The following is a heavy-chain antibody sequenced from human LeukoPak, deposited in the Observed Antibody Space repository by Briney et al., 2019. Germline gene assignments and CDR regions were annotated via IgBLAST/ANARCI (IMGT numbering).Heavy chain of an antibody. J-gene: IGHJ4*02. CDR1: GFTFSGFW. Sequence: GGSLRLSCAASGFTFSGFWMHWVRQTPGKGLEWVSGISGSGGYTYYADSVKGRFTISRDNSKNTLYLQMNSLRAEDTAVYYCAAQKRGNYRPYYFDYWGQGTLVTVSS. CDR2: ISGSGGYT. D-gene: IGHD3-16*02. V-gene: IGHV3-23*01. CDR3: AAQKRGNYRPYYFDY.